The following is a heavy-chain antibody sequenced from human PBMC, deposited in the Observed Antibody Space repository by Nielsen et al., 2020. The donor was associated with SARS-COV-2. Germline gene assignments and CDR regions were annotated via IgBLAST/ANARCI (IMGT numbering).Heavy chain of an antibody. J-gene: IGHJ4*02. CDR1: GGSIGSYY. V-gene: IGHV4-59*13. D-gene: IGHD5-12*01. CDR2: IYYSGST. Sequence: SETLSLTCTVSGGSIGSYYWSWIRQPPGKGLEWIGYIYYSGSTNYNPSLKSRVTISVDTSKNQFSLKLSSVTAADTAVYYCARDDPWVDWGQGTLVTVS. CDR3: ARDDPWVD.